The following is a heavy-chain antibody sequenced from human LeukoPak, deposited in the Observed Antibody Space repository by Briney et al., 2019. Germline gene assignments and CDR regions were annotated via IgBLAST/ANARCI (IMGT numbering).Heavy chain of an antibody. CDR1: GGSLSSYY. V-gene: IGHV4-59*01. D-gene: IGHD1-7*01. J-gene: IGHJ6*02. Sequence: SGTLSLTCTVSGGSLSSYYWSWIGQPPGKGLEWFGYIYYSGSTNYNPSLKSRVTISVDTSKNQFSLKLSSVTAADTAVYYCARDNWNYGSSMDVWGQGTTVTVSS. CDR2: IYYSGST. CDR3: ARDNWNYGSSMDV.